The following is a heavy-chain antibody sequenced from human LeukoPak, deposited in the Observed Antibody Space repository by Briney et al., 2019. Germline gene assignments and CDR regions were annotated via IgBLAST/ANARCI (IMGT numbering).Heavy chain of an antibody. CDR1: GFTFSSYA. CDR2: ISYDGSNK. Sequence: GGSLRLSCAASGFTFSSYAMHWVRQAPGKGLEWVAVISYDGSNKYYADSVKGRFTISRDNSKNTLYLQTNSLRAEDTAVYYCASFPDWGQGTLVTVSS. J-gene: IGHJ4*02. V-gene: IGHV3-30-3*01. CDR3: ASFPD.